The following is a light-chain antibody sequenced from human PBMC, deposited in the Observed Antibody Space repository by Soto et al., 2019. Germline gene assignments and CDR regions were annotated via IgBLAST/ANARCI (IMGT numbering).Light chain of an antibody. J-gene: IGLJ3*02. V-gene: IGLV2-14*01. CDR3: SSYTSSSSLKWV. CDR2: EVS. Sequence: QSALTQPASVSGSPGQSITISCTGTGSDVGGYNYVSWYQQHPGKAPKLRIYEVSNRPTGVSNRFSGSKSGNTASLTISGFQAEDEADYYCSSYTSSSSLKWVFGGGTKLTVL. CDR1: GSDVGGYNY.